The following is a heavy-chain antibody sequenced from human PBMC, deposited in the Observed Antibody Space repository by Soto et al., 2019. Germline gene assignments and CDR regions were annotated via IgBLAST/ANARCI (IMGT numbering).Heavy chain of an antibody. J-gene: IGHJ6*02. CDR2: IIPIFGTA. Sequence: SVKVSCKASGSTFSSYAISWVRQAPGQGLEWMGGIIPIFGTANYAQKFQGRVTITADESTSTAYMELSSLRSEDTAVYYCARYMVRGVILLSYYYGMDVWGQGTTGTVSS. V-gene: IGHV1-69*13. D-gene: IGHD3-10*01. CDR1: GSTFSSYA. CDR3: ARYMVRGVILLSYYYGMDV.